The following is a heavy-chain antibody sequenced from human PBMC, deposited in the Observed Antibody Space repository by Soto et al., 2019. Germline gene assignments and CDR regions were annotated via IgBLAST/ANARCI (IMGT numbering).Heavy chain of an antibody. V-gene: IGHV1-8*01. D-gene: IGHD2-8*01. CDR2: MNPSNGNA. Sequence: ASVKVSCKASGYTFITYDINWVRQATGQGLEWMGWMNPSNGNAGYAQKFQGRVTMTTDTSTSTAYMELRSLRSDDTAVYYCARRGGLGSCADGVCLPGDAFDIWGQGTMVTVSS. CDR1: GYTFITYD. CDR3: ARRGGLGSCADGVCLPGDAFDI. J-gene: IGHJ3*02.